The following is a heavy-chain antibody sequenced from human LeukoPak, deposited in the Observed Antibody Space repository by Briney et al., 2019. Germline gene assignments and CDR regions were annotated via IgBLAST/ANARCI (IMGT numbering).Heavy chain of an antibody. D-gene: IGHD3-10*01. CDR3: ASFHYYGSGAYYLSY. CDR1: GFTLSSYA. Sequence: GGSLRLSCAASGFTLSSYAMTWVRQAPGKGLEWVSDIGDSSATTYYADSVKGRFTISRDNSKNTLYLQLSSLRAEDTAVYFCASFHYYGSGAYYLSYWGQGTLVTVSS. CDR2: IGDSSATT. V-gene: IGHV3-23*01. J-gene: IGHJ4*02.